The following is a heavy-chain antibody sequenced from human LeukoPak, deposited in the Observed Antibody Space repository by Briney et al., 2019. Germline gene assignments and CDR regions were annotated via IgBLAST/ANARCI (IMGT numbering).Heavy chain of an antibody. CDR1: GGSFSGYY. CDR3: ASTGLRGEQPFDY. V-gene: IGHV4-59*01. J-gene: IGHJ4*02. CDR2: IYYSGST. D-gene: IGHD1-26*01. Sequence: SETLSLTCAVYGGSFSGYYWSWIRQPPGKGLEWIGYIYYSGSTNYNPSLKSRVTISVDTSKNQFSLKLSSVTAADTAVYYCASTGLRGEQPFDYWGQGTLVTVSS.